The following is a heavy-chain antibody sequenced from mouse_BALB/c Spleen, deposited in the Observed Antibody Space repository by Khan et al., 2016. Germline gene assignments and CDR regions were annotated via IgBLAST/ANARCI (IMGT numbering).Heavy chain of an antibody. J-gene: IGHJ3*01. CDR2: INTYTGEP. CDR3: ARKDYDYDEGWFAY. Sequence: QIQLVQSGPELKKPGETVKISCKASGYTFTNYGMNWVKQAPGKGLKWMGWINTYTGEPTYADDFKGRFAFSLETSASTAYLQINNLKNEDTATYFCARKDYDYDEGWFAYWGQGTLVTVSA. D-gene: IGHD2-4*01. V-gene: IGHV9-3-1*01. CDR1: GYTFTNYG.